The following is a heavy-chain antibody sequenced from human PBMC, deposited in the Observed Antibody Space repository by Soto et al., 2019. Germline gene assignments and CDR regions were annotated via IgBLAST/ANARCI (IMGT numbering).Heavy chain of an antibody. CDR3: ARDSSGWHAASAI. V-gene: IGHV3-66*01. J-gene: IGHJ3*02. D-gene: IGHD6-19*01. CDR2: IYSGGST. Sequence: NCVSCVRQNPKKRLEWVSIIYSGGSTYYADSVKGRFTISRDNSKNTLYLQMNSLTAEDMAVYYCARDSSGWHAASAIWGQGTMVPVSS. CDR1: NC.